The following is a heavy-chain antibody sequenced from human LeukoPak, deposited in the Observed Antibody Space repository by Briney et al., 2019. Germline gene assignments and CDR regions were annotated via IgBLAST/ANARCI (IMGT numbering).Heavy chain of an antibody. CDR3: ARDRITIFGVVTLDY. CDR2: IYYSGTS. Sequence: SETLSLTCTVSGGSIYNSIYYWGWIRQPPGKGLEWIGSIYYSGTSNYNPSLKSRVTISVDTSKNQFSLKLSSVTAADTAVYYCARDRITIFGVVTLDYWGQGTLVTVSS. D-gene: IGHD3-3*01. CDR1: GGSIYNSIYY. V-gene: IGHV4-39*07. J-gene: IGHJ4*02.